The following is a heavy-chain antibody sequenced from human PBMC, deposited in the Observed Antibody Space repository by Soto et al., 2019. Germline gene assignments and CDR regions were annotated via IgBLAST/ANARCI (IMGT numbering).Heavy chain of an antibody. D-gene: IGHD6-13*01. CDR3: AAGEASSRNLAPYYLDF. CDR2: IHYSGTT. V-gene: IGHV4-59*01. CDR1: GGSMRNYF. J-gene: IGHJ4*02. Sequence: PXGTLSLTCTVSGGSMRNYFWTWMRQPPGKGLEWIGYIHYSGTTSFFPSYNPSLRSRVTISEDTSKNQFSLKLLSVTTADTAVYFCAAGEASSRNLAPYYLDFWGQGTLVTVSS.